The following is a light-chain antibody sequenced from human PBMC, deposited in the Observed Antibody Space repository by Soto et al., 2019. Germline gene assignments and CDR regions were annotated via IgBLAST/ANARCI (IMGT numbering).Light chain of an antibody. CDR1: QSISSY. Sequence: DIPMTQSPSSLSASVGDRVTITCRASQSISSYLNWYQQKPGKAPKLLIYAASSLQSGVPSRFSGSGSGTDFTLTISSLQPEDVATYYCQQSYSTPLTCGGGTKVEIK. CDR3: QQSYSTPLT. CDR2: AAS. V-gene: IGKV1-39*01. J-gene: IGKJ4*02.